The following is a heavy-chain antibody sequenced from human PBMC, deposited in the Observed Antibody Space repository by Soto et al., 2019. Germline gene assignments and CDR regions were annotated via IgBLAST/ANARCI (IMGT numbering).Heavy chain of an antibody. V-gene: IGHV1-2*02. CDR1: GYTFTNYY. D-gene: IGHD6-6*01. J-gene: IGHJ4*02. CDR3: ASGRDRGSSESSFDY. Sequence: QVQLVQSGAEVKKPGASMKVSCKASGYTFTNYYIYWVRQAPGQGLEWMGWIYPTDGGTNYAQKVQGRVTMTRDTSNSTAYMELSRLSSDDTAVYYCASGRDRGSSESSFDYWGQGTLVTVSS. CDR2: IYPTDGGT.